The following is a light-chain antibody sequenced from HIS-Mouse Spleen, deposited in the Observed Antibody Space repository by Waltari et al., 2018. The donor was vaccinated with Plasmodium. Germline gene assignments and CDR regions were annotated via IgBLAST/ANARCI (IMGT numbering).Light chain of an antibody. CDR1: QGIRND. CDR2: AAS. CDR3: LQDYNYPYT. Sequence: LQMTQSPSSLSASVGDGVTITCRASQGIRNDLGWYQQKPGKAPKLLISAASSLQSGVPSRFSGSGSGTDFTLTISSLQPEDFATYYCLQDYNYPYTFGQGTKLEIK. J-gene: IGKJ2*01. V-gene: IGKV1-6*01.